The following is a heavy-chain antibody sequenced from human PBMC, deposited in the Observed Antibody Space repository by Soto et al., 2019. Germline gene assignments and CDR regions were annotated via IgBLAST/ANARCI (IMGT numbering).Heavy chain of an antibody. CDR3: AKDEGLDY. V-gene: IGHV3-30*18. CDR1: GFTFSSYG. CDR2: ISYDGSNK. J-gene: IGHJ4*02. Sequence: QVQLVESGGGVVQPGRSLRLSCAASGFTFSSYGMHWVRQAPGKGLEWVAVISYDGSNKYYADSVKGRFTISRDNSKNTLYLQMNSLRAEDTAVYYCAKDEGLDYWGQGTLVTVSS.